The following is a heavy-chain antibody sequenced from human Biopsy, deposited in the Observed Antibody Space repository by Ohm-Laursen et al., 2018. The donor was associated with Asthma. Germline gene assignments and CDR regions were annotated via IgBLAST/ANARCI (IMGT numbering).Heavy chain of an antibody. D-gene: IGHD5-24*01. CDR2: IYHSGST. Sequence: SQTLSLTCAVSGGSISSGGYFWSWIRQPPGKGLEWIGYIYHSGSTYYNPSLKSRVTISVDRSKNQFSLKLSSVTAADTVVYYCARVKDGYNFDYWGQGTLVTVSS. V-gene: IGHV4-30-2*01. J-gene: IGHJ4*02. CDR3: ARVKDGYNFDY. CDR1: GGSISSGGYF.